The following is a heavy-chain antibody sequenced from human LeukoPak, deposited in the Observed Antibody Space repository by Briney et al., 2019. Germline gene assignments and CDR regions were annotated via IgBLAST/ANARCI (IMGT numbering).Heavy chain of an antibody. CDR2: VHSSGST. CDR1: AGSISDFH. CDR3: ARDLTTVTKGLDV. J-gene: IGHJ6*02. Sequence: SETLSLTCSVSAGSISDFHWGWIRQAPGKGLEWIGHVHSSGSTNYNPSLKSRLTMSVDTSKNQFFLKLNSVTAADTAVYYCARDLTTVTKGLDVWGQGTTIIVYS. V-gene: IGHV4-59*01. D-gene: IGHD4-17*01.